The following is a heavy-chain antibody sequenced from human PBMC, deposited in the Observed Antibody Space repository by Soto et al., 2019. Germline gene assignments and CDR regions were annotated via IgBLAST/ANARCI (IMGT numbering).Heavy chain of an antibody. V-gene: IGHV1-2*04. Sequence: QVQLVQSGAEVKKPGASVKVSCKASGYTFTGYYMHWVRQAPGQGLEWMGWINPNSGGTNYAQKFQGWVTMTRDTSNSTAYMELSRVRSDDTAVYYCARARSIAARDFDYWGQGTLVTVSS. CDR2: INPNSGGT. J-gene: IGHJ4*02. CDR3: ARARSIAARDFDY. D-gene: IGHD6-6*01. CDR1: GYTFTGYY.